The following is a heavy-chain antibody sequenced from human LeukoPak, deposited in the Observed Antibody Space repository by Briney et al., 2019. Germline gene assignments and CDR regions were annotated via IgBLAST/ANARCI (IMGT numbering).Heavy chain of an antibody. CDR1: GGSISSYY. J-gene: IGHJ4*02. CDR2: INHSGST. V-gene: IGHV4-34*01. D-gene: IGHD2-21*02. CDR3: AALSRGGDCY. Sequence: PSETLSFTCTVSGGSISSYYWSWIRQPPGKGLEWIGEINHSGSTNYNPSLKSRVTISVDTSKNQFSLKLSSVTAADTAVYYCAALSRGGDCYWSQGTLVTVSS.